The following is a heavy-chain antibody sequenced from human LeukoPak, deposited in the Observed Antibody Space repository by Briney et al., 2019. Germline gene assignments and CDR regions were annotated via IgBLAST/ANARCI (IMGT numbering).Heavy chain of an antibody. J-gene: IGHJ4*02. V-gene: IGHV4-61*02. CDR1: GGSISSGSYY. CDR3: ARAGSSGWYTVDY. D-gene: IGHD6-19*01. CDR2: IYTSGST. Sequence: PSQTLSLTCTVSGGSISSGSYYWSWIRQPAGTGLEWIGRIYTSGSTNYNPSLKSRVTISVDTSKNQFSLKLSSVTAADTAVYYCARAGSSGWYTVDYWGQGTLVTVSS.